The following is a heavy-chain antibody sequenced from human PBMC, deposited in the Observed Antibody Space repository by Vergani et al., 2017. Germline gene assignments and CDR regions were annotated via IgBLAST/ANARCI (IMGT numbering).Heavy chain of an antibody. V-gene: IGHV4-39*01. CDR3: ASKRGACRAAYCHSYDF. J-gene: IGHJ4*02. Sequence: QVQLQESGPGLVKPSETLSLTCTVSGDSVISTDYHWGWLRQPPGKGLEWIGSMDYSGSTSYTPSLESRISISFETPQNQFSLRLTSVTAADTAVYYCASKRGACRAAYCHSYDFWGPGTLVGVSS. D-gene: IGHD2-15*01. CDR1: GDSVISTDYH. CDR2: MDYSGST.